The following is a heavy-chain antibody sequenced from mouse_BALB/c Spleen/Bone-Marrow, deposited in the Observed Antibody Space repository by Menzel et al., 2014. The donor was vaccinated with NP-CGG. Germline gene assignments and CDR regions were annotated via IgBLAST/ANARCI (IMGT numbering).Heavy chain of an antibody. CDR1: GFDFSRYW. CDR3: ARPGYYGYQDV. CDR2: INPESSTI. Sequence: VKLLESGGGLVQPGGSLKLSCAASGFDFSRYWMTWVRQAPGKGLEWIGEINPESSTINYTPSLKDKFIISRDNAKNALYLQMSKVRSEDTALYYCARPGYYGYQDVWGAGTTVTVSS. V-gene: IGHV4-1*02. J-gene: IGHJ1*01. D-gene: IGHD1-2*01.